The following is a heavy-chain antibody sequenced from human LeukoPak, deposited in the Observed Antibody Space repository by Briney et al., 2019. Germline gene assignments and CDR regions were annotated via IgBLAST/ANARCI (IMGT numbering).Heavy chain of an antibody. D-gene: IGHD6-19*01. Sequence: GGSLRLSCAASGFTFSSYSMNWVRQAPGKGLEWVSYISSSSSTIHYADSVKGRFTISRDNAKNSLYLQMNSLRAEDTAVYYCARPLGSGRGYYGMDVWGQGTTVTVSS. CDR1: GFTFSSYS. CDR3: ARPLGSGRGYYGMDV. J-gene: IGHJ6*02. CDR2: ISSSSSTI. V-gene: IGHV3-48*04.